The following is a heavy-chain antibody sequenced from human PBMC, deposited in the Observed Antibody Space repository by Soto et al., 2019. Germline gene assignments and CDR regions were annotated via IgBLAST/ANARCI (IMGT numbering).Heavy chain of an antibody. CDR3: ASIRRLGGKQNWFDP. CDR1: GFTFSDYY. J-gene: IGHJ5*02. CDR2: ISSSGSTI. V-gene: IGHV3-11*01. D-gene: IGHD2-15*01. Sequence: GGSLRLSCAASGFTFSDYYMSWIRQAPGKGLEWVSYISSSGSTIYYADSVKGRFTISRDNAKNSLYLQMNSLRAEDTAVYYCASIRRLGGKQNWFDPWGQGTLVTVSS.